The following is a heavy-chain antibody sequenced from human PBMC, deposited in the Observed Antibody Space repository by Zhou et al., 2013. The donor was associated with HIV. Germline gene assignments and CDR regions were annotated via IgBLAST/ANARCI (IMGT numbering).Heavy chain of an antibody. V-gene: IGHV1-46*01. CDR3: ARSSDTAMATTPSWYFDL. CDR1: GYTFTSYY. CDR2: INPSGGST. Sequence: QVQLVQSGAEVKKPGASVKVSCKASGYTFTSYYMHWVRQAPGQGLEWMGIINPSGGSTSYAQKFQGRVTMTRDTSTSTAYMELSSLRSEDTAVYYCARSSDTAMATTPSWYFDLWGRGTLVTVSS. D-gene: IGHD5-18*01. J-gene: IGHJ2*01.